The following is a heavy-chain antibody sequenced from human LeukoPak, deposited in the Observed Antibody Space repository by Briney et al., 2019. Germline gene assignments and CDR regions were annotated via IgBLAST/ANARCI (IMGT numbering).Heavy chain of an antibody. CDR2: ISAGGSRT. V-gene: IGHV3-23*01. CDR1: GFTFRNYA. D-gene: IGHD1-7*01. J-gene: IGHJ6*03. CDR3: AKDGDWNYLRYYYMDV. Sequence: QSGGSLRLSCAASGFTFRNYAMSWVRQIPGKGLEWVSGISAGGSRTYYSDSVKGRFTISRDNSKNTLYLQMSSLRVEDTALYYCAKDGDWNYLRYYYMDVWGKGTTVTVSS.